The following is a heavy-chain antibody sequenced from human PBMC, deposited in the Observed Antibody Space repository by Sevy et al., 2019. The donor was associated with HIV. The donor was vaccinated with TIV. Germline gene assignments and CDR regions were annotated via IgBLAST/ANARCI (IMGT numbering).Heavy chain of an antibody. CDR2: FDPEDGET. V-gene: IGHV1-24*01. CDR3: ATMNGSYSLYYYFDY. CDR1: GYTLTELS. Sequence: ASVKVSGKVSGYTLTELSMHWVRQAPGKGLEWMGGFDPEDGETIYAQKYQGRVTMTEDTSTDTAYMELSSLRSEDTAVYYCATMNGSYSLYYYFDYWGQGTLVTVSS. D-gene: IGHD1-26*01. J-gene: IGHJ4*02.